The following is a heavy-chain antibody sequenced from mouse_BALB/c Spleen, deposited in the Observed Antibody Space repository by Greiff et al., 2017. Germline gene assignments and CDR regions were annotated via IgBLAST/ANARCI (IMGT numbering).Heavy chain of an antibody. Sequence: VHVKQSGPELVKPGASVKMSCKASGYTFTSYVMHWVKQKPGQGLEWIGYINPYNDGTKYNEKFKGKATLTSDKSSSTAYMELSSLTSEDSAVYYCARGWNYDYFDYWGQGTTLTVSS. CDR1: GYTFTSYV. CDR2: INPYNDGT. V-gene: IGHV1-14*01. D-gene: IGHD1-1*01. CDR3: ARGWNYDYFDY. J-gene: IGHJ2*01.